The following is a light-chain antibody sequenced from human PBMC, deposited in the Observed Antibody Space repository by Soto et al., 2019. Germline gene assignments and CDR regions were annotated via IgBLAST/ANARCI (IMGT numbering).Light chain of an antibody. CDR3: QQYYSYPPIT. V-gene: IGKV1-8*01. CDR2: AAS. J-gene: IGKJ5*01. CDR1: QGISSY. Sequence: AIRMTQSPSSLSASTGDRVTITCRASQGISSYLAWYQQKPGKAPKLLIYAASTLQSGVPSRFSGSGSGTDFTLTISCLQSEDFATYYCQQYYSYPPITFGQGHDWRL.